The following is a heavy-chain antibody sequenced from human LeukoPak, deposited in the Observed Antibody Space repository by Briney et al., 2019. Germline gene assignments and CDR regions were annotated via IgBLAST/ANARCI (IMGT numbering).Heavy chain of an antibody. CDR2: ISASADYT. CDR3: AKPIRGYTPSPLVF. Sequence: GGSLRLSCEASGFTFSNFALTWVRQAPGQGLEWVSSISASADYTHYADSVKGRFTISRDDSRNTVYLQMNSLGGEGTALYYCAKPIRGYTPSPLVFWGQGTLVTVSS. J-gene: IGHJ4*02. CDR1: GFTFSNFA. V-gene: IGHV3-23*01. D-gene: IGHD5-12*01.